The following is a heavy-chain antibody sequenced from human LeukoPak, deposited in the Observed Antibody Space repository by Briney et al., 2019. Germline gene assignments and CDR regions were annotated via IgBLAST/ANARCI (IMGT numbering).Heavy chain of an antibody. D-gene: IGHD3-3*01. J-gene: IGHJ5*02. CDR1: GFTFSSYW. Sequence: GGSLRLSCAASGFTFSSYWMHWVRQAPGKGLVWVSRINSDGSSTSYADSVKGRFTISRDNAKNTLYLQMNSLRAEDTAVYYCARGVTIFGVVIKFYNWFDPWGQGTLVTVSS. CDR3: ARGVTIFGVVIKFYNWFDP. CDR2: INSDGSST. V-gene: IGHV3-74*01.